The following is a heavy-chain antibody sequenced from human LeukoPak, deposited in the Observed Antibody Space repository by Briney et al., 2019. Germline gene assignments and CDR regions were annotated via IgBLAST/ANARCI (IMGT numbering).Heavy chain of an antibody. J-gene: IGHJ4*02. CDR3: ARGGTYFNFDY. V-gene: IGHV1-69*13. Sequence: SVKVSCKASGGTFNSYAISWVRQAPGQGLEWMGGIIPIFDTANYAQKFQGRVTITADESTSTAYMELSSLRSEDTAVYYCARGGTYFNFDYWGQGTLVTVSS. D-gene: IGHD3-9*01. CDR1: GGTFNSYA. CDR2: IIPIFDTA.